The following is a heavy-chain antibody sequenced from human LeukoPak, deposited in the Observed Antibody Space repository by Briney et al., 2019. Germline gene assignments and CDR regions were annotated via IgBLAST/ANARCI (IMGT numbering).Heavy chain of an antibody. CDR1: GYTFTSYD. CDR2: MNPNSGNT. J-gene: IGHJ4*02. V-gene: IGHV1-8*01. CDR3: ARGHSWQQLGGGDY. D-gene: IGHD6-13*01. Sequence: GASVKVSCKASGYTFTSYDINWVRQATGQGLEWMGWMNPNSGNTGYAQKFQGRVTMTRNTSISTAYMELSSLRSEDTAVYYCARGHSWQQLGGGDYWGQGTLVTVSS.